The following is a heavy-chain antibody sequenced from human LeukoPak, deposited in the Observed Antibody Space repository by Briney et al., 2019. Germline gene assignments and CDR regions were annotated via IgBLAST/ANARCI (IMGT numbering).Heavy chain of an antibody. J-gene: IGHJ4*02. CDR3: AKDRLTATPYYFDY. Sequence: PRGSLRLSCAASGFTSSSYAMSWVRQTPGKGLERVSGSSGSGGSTYYAYSVKGRFTISRDNSKNTLYLQMDSLRAEDTAVYYCAKDRLTATPYYFDYWGQGTLVTVSS. V-gene: IGHV3-23*01. CDR1: GFTSSSYA. D-gene: IGHD1-20*01. CDR2: SSGSGGST.